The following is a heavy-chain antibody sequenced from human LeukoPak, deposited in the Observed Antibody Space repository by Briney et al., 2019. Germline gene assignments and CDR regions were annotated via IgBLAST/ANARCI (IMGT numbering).Heavy chain of an antibody. Sequence: GGSLRLSCAASGFTFSSYSMNWVRQAPGKGLEWVSSISSSSSYIYYADSVKGRFTISRDNAKNSLYLQMNSLRAEDTAVYYCASKGVDRSSGWYQGDYWGQGTLVTVSS. CDR2: ISSSSSYI. CDR3: ASKGVDRSSGWYQGDY. D-gene: IGHD6-19*01. J-gene: IGHJ4*02. CDR1: GFTFSSYS. V-gene: IGHV3-21*01.